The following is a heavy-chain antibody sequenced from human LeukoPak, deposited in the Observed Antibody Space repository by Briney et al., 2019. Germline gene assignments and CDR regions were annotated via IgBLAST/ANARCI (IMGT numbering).Heavy chain of an antibody. Sequence: PSETLSLTCAVYGGSFSGYYWSWIRQPPGKGLEWIGEINHSGSTNYNPSLKSRVTISVGTSKNQFSLKLSSVTAADTAVYYCARYPTGRSTVTSFDYWGQGTLVTVSS. CDR3: ARYPTGRSTVTSFDY. V-gene: IGHV4-34*01. D-gene: IGHD4-17*01. J-gene: IGHJ4*02. CDR1: GGSFSGYY. CDR2: INHSGST.